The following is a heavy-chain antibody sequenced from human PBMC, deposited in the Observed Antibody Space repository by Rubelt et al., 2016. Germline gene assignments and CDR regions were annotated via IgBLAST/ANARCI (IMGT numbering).Heavy chain of an antibody. Sequence: QVQLVQSGAEVKKPGASVKVSCKASGYTFTSSAMHWVRQAPGQRLEGMGWINARNGNTQYSQKFQGRVTITRDTSASTAYMELSSLRSEDTAVYYCARAQRIRLLMVYAPTFDYWGQGTLVTVSS. V-gene: IGHV1-3*01. CDR3: ARAQRIRLLMVYAPTFDY. CDR2: INARNGNT. D-gene: IGHD2-8*01. CDR1: GYTFTSSA. J-gene: IGHJ4*02.